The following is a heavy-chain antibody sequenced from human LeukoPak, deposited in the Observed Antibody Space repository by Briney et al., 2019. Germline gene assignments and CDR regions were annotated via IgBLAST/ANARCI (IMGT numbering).Heavy chain of an antibody. CDR1: GGSLSSYY. J-gene: IGHJ4*02. CDR3: ARGPGYTSFYALGY. D-gene: IGHD2-2*01. Sequence: PSETLSLTCTVSGGSLSSYYWSWIRQPPGKGLEWIGYIFYSGSTNYNPSLKSRVTISVDTSKNQFSLKLNSVTAPDTAVYYCARGPGYTSFYALGYWGQGTLVTVSS. V-gene: IGHV4-59*01. CDR2: IFYSGST.